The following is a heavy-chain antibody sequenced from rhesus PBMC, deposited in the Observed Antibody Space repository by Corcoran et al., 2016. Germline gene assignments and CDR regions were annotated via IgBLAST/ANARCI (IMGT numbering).Heavy chain of an antibody. D-gene: IGHD6-43*01. CDR1: GGSISRCTC. CDR2: IHERTVNT. Sequence: QVQLQESGPAVVTPSATLSLTCAVSGGSISRCTCWYLIRQSPGQVLEWIGGIHERTVNTVYSPSRKGRVTLAIDTSQNQFSLKLSSVTAADTAVYFCARHLGSSYGWRFDVWGAGVLVTVSS. J-gene: IGHJ5-1*01. CDR3: ARHLGSSYGWRFDV. V-gene: IGHV4-93*02.